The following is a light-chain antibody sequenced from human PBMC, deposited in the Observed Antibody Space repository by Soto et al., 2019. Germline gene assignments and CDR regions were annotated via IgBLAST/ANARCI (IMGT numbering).Light chain of an antibody. V-gene: IGLV2-23*01. CDR1: SSDIGTYNL. CDR3: CSFAGSSTFYV. J-gene: IGLJ1*01. Sequence: SALTQPASVSGSPGESITISCTGTSSDIGTYNLVSWYQQHPGKTPKLLIFEGSRRPSGVSNRFSGSKSGHTASLTISGLQAEDEADYYCCSFAGSSTFYVLGSGTKVTVL. CDR2: EGS.